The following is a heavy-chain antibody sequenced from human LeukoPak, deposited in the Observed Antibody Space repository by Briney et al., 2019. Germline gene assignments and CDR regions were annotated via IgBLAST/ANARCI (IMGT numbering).Heavy chain of an antibody. CDR1: GASISTHY. J-gene: IGHJ4*02. Sequence: SETLSLTCSVSGASISTHYWSWIRQSPGKGLEWIGFVHSGGSTYYNPSFQSRINIAMDTSKSQFSLDFKSVTAADTAVYFCARDGGATNHLEGFFVNWGREIRVTVSS. CDR3: ARDGGATNHLEGFFVN. CDR2: VHSGGST. V-gene: IGHV4-59*11. D-gene: IGHD1-14*01.